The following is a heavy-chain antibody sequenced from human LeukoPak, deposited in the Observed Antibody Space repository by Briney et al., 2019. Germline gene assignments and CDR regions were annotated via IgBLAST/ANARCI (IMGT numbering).Heavy chain of an antibody. Sequence: MTSETLSLTCAVYGGSFSGYYWSWIRQPPGKGLEWIGEINHSGSTNYNPSLKSRVTISVDTSKNQFSLKLSSVTAADTAVYYCARLGYSYDFDYWGQGTLVTVSS. D-gene: IGHD5-18*01. J-gene: IGHJ4*02. V-gene: IGHV4-34*01. CDR1: GGSFSGYY. CDR3: ARLGYSYDFDY. CDR2: INHSGST.